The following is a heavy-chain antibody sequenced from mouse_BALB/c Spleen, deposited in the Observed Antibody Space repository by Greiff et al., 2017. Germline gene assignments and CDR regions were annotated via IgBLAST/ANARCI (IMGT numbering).Heavy chain of an antibody. CDR2: IWAGGST. V-gene: IGHV2-9*02. CDR3: ATGNYFFAY. J-gene: IGHJ3*01. Sequence: QVQLKESGPGLVAPSQSLSITCTVSGFSLTSYGVHWVRQPPGKGLEWLGVIWAGGSTNYNSALMSRLSISKDNSKSQVFLKMNRLQTDDTAMYYCATGNYFFAYWGQGTLVTVSA. D-gene: IGHD2-1*01. CDR1: GFSLTSYG.